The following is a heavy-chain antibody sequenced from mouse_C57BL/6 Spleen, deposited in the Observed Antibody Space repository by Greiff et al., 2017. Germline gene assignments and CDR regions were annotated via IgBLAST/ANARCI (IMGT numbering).Heavy chain of an antibody. CDR3: ARRDYYGSFDY. CDR1: GYSFTGYY. Sequence: DVKLVESGPELVKPGASVKISCKASGYSFTGYYMNWVKQSPEKSLEWIGEINPSTGGTTYNQKFKAKATLTVDKSSSTAYMQLKSLTSEDSAVYYCARRDYYGSFDYWGQGTTLTVSS. CDR2: INPSTGGT. J-gene: IGHJ2*01. V-gene: IGHV1-42*01. D-gene: IGHD1-1*01.